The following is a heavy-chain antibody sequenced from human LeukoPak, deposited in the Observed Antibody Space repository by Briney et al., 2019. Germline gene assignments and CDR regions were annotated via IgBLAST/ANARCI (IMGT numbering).Heavy chain of an antibody. CDR3: ARDRIAVAGGYYYYYGMDV. J-gene: IGHJ6*02. CDR2: IYYSGST. D-gene: IGHD6-19*01. Sequence: PSETPSLTCTVSGGSISSYYWSWIRQPPGKGLEWIGYIYYSGSTNYNPSLKSRVTISVDTSKNQFSLKLSSVTAADTAVYYCARDRIAVAGGYYYYYGMDVWGQGTTVTVSS. CDR1: GGSISSYY. V-gene: IGHV4-59*01.